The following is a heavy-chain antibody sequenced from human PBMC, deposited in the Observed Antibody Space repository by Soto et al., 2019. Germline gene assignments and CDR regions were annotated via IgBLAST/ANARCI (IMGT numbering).Heavy chain of an antibody. CDR1: GFTFSSYE. Sequence: GGSLRLSCAASGFTFSSYEMNWVRQAPGKGLEWVSYISSSGSTIYYADSVKGRFTISRDNAKNSLYLQMNSLRAEDTAVYYCARDGVRYFDLGTLDYWGQGTLVTVSS. J-gene: IGHJ4*02. V-gene: IGHV3-48*03. CDR2: ISSSGSTI. CDR3: ARDGVRYFDLGTLDY. D-gene: IGHD3-9*01.